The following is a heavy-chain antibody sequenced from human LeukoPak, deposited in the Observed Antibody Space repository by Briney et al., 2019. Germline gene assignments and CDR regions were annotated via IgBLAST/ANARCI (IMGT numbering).Heavy chain of an antibody. CDR2: ISYDGSNK. J-gene: IGHJ6*02. Sequence: PGGSLRLSCAASGFTFSSYGMHWVRQAPGKGLEWVAVISYDGSNKHYADSVKGRFTISRDNSKNTLHLEMNSLRGEDMAVYYCAKDRAELLRYYYYTMDVWGQGTTVTVSS. V-gene: IGHV3-30*18. CDR1: GFTFSSYG. CDR3: AKDRAELLRYYYYTMDV. D-gene: IGHD1-7*01.